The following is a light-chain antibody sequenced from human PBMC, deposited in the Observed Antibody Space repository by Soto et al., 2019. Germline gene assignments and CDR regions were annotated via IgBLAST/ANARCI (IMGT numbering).Light chain of an antibody. V-gene: IGKV3D-15*01. CDR2: DVS. CDR1: QSVSSN. J-gene: IGKJ4*01. CDR3: QQYNNWPLT. Sequence: EIVMTPSPATLSVSPGERATLSCWASQSVSSNLAWYQQKPGQAPRLLIYDVSTRATGIPTRFSGSGSGTEFTLTISSLQSEDFAAYYCQQYNNWPLTFGGGTKVDIK.